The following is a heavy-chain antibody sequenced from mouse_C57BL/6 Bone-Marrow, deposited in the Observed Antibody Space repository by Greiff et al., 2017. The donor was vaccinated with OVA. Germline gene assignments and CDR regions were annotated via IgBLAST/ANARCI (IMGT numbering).Heavy chain of an antibody. D-gene: IGHD4-1*01. Sequence: EVQLQQSGPELVKPGASVKISCKASGYTFTDYYMNWVKQSHGKSLEWIGDINPNNGGTSYNQKFKGKATLTVDKSSSTAYMELRSLTSEDSAVYYCARSNWEQVFDYWGQGTTLTVSS. J-gene: IGHJ2*01. CDR3: ARSNWEQVFDY. CDR1: GYTFTDYY. V-gene: IGHV1-26*01. CDR2: INPNNGGT.